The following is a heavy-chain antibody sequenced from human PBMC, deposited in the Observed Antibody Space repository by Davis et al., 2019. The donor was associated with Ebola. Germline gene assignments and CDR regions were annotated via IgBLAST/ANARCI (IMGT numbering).Heavy chain of an antibody. Sequence: SVKVSCKASGDNFSSYTFAWVRQAPGQGLEWMGGIIPVFRTANYAQKFQGRVTITADESTRTAYMELNGLRSEDTAVYYCAHLGPQRYCSGGGCHGYLDYWGQGTLVSVSS. J-gene: IGHJ4*02. D-gene: IGHD2-15*01. V-gene: IGHV1-69*13. CDR1: GDNFSSYT. CDR2: IIPVFRTA. CDR3: AHLGPQRYCSGGGCHGYLDY.